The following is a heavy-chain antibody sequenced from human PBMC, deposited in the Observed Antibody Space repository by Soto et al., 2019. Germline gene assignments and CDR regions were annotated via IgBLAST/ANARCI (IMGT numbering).Heavy chain of an antibody. V-gene: IGHV3-23*01. D-gene: IGHD6-6*01. Sequence: EQLLESGGGLVQPVGSLTLSCAASGFTFNHYGMAWVRQAPGKGLEWVSVISGSGGTTYYADSVKGRFTISRDNSKSTVYFQISSLRVEVTALYSCAKVIVLGASTIEFWGTGTLVTVSS. CDR1: GFTFNHYG. CDR3: AKVIVLGASTIEF. CDR2: ISGSGGTT. J-gene: IGHJ4*02.